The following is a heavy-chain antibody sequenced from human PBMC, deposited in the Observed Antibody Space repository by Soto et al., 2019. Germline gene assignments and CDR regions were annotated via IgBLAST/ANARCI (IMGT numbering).Heavy chain of an antibody. J-gene: IGHJ6*02. CDR2: ISGSDGST. CDR1: GFTFSSYA. D-gene: IGHD2-15*01. V-gene: IGHV3-23*01. Sequence: EVKLLESGGGLVQPGGSLRLSCATSGFTFSSYAMSWVRQAPGKGLEWVSVISGSDGSTYYADSVKGRFTISRDNSKNTLFLQMNSLRAEDTAIYHCAKEFFCSATSCQTWVEGYGLDVWGQGTTVTVS. CDR3: AKEFFCSATSCQTWVEGYGLDV.